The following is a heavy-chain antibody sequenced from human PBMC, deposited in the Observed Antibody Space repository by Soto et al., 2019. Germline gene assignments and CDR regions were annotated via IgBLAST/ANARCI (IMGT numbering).Heavy chain of an antibody. J-gene: IGHJ4*02. CDR3: TRDLSIVVVPAASRYFDY. V-gene: IGHV3-49*03. D-gene: IGHD2-2*01. CDR1: GFTSGDYA. Sequence: LRLSCTASGFTSGDYAMSWFRQAPGKGLEWVGFIRSKAYGGTTEYAASVKGRFTISRDDSKSIAYLQMNSLKTEDTAVYYCTRDLSIVVVPAASRYFDYWGQGTLVTVSS. CDR2: IRSKAYGGTT.